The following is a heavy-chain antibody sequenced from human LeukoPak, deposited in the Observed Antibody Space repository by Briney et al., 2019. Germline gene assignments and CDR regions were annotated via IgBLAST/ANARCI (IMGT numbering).Heavy chain of an antibody. CDR1: VYIFTSNY. CDR3: ARAQGSGSSFSARVFDY. CDR2: KNPTTGGT. D-gene: IGHD6-13*01. J-gene: IGHJ4*02. Sequence: GASVKVSCKTSVYIFTSNYIHWLRQAPGQGLEWMGIKNPTTGGTSYAQRFQGRVTLTMDTSTRTVYMELNSLTSEDTAVYYCARAQGSGSSFSARVFDYWGQGTLVTVSS. V-gene: IGHV1-46*01.